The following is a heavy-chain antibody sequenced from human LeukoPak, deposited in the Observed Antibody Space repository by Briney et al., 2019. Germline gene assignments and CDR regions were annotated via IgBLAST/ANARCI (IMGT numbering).Heavy chain of an antibody. D-gene: IGHD5-12*01. J-gene: IGHJ6*03. V-gene: IGHV1-69*06. Sequence: AVKVSCKASGDTFASHDLIWVRHPPGQGLEWMGAIIPMYGTSNYAQKFQGRVAIIADKSTSTPYMELNSLTSEDTAVYYCAIAQNNHRYVYFDMDVWGKGTTVTVSS. CDR3: AIAQNNHRYVYFDMDV. CDR1: GDTFASHD. CDR2: IIPMYGTS.